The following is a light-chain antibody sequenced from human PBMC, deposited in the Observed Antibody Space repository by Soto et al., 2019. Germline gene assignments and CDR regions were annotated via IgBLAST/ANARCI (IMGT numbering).Light chain of an antibody. CDR2: KAS. Sequence: DIQMTQSPSTLYASVGDRVTITCRASQTVSDSLAWYQQRPGKAPNLLIYKASTLESGVPSRFSGSGSGTEFTLTISSLQPDDFATYYCQQYYTYSWTFGQGTKVEIK. J-gene: IGKJ1*01. V-gene: IGKV1-5*03. CDR3: QQYYTYSWT. CDR1: QTVSDS.